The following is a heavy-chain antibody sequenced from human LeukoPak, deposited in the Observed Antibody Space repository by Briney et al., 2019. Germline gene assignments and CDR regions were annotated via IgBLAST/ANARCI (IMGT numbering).Heavy chain of an antibody. Sequence: SETLSLTCTVSGGSISSYYWSWIRQPPGKGLEWIGEINHSGSTNYNPSLKSRVTISVDTSKNQFSLKLSSVTAADTAVYYCARGRLYCSSTSCSYYFDYWGQGTLVTVSS. D-gene: IGHD2-2*01. J-gene: IGHJ4*02. CDR3: ARGRLYCSSTSCSYYFDY. CDR1: GGSISSYY. CDR2: INHSGST. V-gene: IGHV4-34*01.